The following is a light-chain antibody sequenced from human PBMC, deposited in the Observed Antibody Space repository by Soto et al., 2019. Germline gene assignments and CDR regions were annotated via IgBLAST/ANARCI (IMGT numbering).Light chain of an antibody. CDR1: QSLDSTY. CDR2: GAS. CDR3: QRSGSAPPYI. Sequence: EVVLTQSPGTLSLSPGERATLSCRASQSLDSTYLAWYQQKPGQSPRLVIYGASRRATGIPDRFSGSGSGTDFTLTIGRLEPEDFAVYYCQRSGSAPPYIFGAATRLDIK. V-gene: IGKV3-20*01. J-gene: IGKJ2*01.